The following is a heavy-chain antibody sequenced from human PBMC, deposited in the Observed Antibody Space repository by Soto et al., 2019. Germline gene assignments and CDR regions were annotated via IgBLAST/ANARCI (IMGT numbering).Heavy chain of an antibody. D-gene: IGHD2-21*01. CDR2: VNGDGSHT. Sequence: GGSLRLSCAVSGFTFRSSGMHWVRQAPGKGLVWVSYVNGDGSHTEYADSLKGRFTISRDNSKNTLYLQMNSLRADDTAVYYCVKMYGEPIWGQGTMVTVSS. CDR1: GFTFRSSG. J-gene: IGHJ3*02. V-gene: IGHV3-74*03. CDR3: VKMYGEPI.